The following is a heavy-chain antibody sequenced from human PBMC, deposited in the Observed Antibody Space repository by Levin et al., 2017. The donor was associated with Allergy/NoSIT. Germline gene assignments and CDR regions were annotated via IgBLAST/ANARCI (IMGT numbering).Heavy chain of an antibody. V-gene: IGHV3-53*01. J-gene: IGHJ6*03. CDR2: IYSGDST. CDR3: ARDLVRYCSSTSCTGYMDV. CDR1: GFTVSTNY. Sequence: GESLKISCAASGFTVSTNYMSWVRQAPGKGLEWVSVIYSGDSTYYADSVKGRFTISRDNSKNTLYLQMNSLRAEDTAVYYCARDLVRYCSSTSCTGYMDVWGKGTTVTVSS. D-gene: IGHD2-2*01.